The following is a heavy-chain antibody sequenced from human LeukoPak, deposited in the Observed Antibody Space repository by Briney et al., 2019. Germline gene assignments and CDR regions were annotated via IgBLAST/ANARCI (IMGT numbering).Heavy chain of an antibody. CDR2: IYTSGST. CDR3: ARGVRGFDP. J-gene: IGHJ5*02. V-gene: IGHV4-61*02. D-gene: IGHD3-10*02. CDR1: GGSISSGSYY. Sequence: SETLSLTCTVSGGSISSGSYYWSWIRQPAGKGLEWIGRIYTSGSTNYNPSLKSRVTISVDTSKNQFSLKLSSVTAADTAVYYCARGVRGFDPWGQGTLVTVSS.